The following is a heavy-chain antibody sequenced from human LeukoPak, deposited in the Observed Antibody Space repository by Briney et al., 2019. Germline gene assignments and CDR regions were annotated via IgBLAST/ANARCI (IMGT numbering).Heavy chain of an antibody. Sequence: GGSLRLSCAASGFTFSSYWMSWVRQAPGKGLEWVSFISSSRSYIYYADSVKGRFTISRDNAKNSLYLQMNSLRAEDTAVYYCARDRDWSVLYDASDIWGQGTMVTVSS. D-gene: IGHD3/OR15-3a*01. V-gene: IGHV3-21*01. CDR1: GFTFSSYW. CDR2: ISSSRSYI. CDR3: ARDRDWSVLYDASDI. J-gene: IGHJ3*02.